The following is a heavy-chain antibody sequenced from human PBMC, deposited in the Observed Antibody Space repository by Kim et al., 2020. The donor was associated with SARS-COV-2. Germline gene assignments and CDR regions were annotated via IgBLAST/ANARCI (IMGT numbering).Heavy chain of an antibody. CDR2: ISYDGSNK. V-gene: IGHV3-30*03. D-gene: IGHD2-15*01. Sequence: GGSLRLSCAASGFTFSSYGMHWVRQAPGKGMEWVAVISYDGSNKYYADSVKGRFTISRDNSKNTLYLQMNSLRAEDTAVYYCCIVVVVAATSDAFDIWGQGTMVTVSS. CDR1: GFTFSSYG. J-gene: IGHJ3*02. CDR3: CIVVVVAATSDAFDI.